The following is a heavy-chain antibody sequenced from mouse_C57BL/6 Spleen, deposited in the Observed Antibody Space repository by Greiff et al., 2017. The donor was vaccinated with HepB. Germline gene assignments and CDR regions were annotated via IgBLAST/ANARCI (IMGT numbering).Heavy chain of an antibody. J-gene: IGHJ3*01. CDR3: ATDGYSFAY. D-gene: IGHD2-3*01. CDR2: IYPRSGNT. CDR1: GYTFTSYG. V-gene: IGHV1-81*01. Sequence: VKLMESGAELARPGASVKLSCKASGYTFTSYGISWVKQRTGQGLEWIGEIYPRSGNTYYNEKFKGKATLTADKSSSTAYMELRSLTSEDSAVYFCATDGYSFAYWGQGTLVTVSA.